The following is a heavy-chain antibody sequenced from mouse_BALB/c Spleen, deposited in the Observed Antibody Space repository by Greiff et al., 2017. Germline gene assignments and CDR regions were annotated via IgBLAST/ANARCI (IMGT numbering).Heavy chain of an antibody. Sequence: VKLVESGPGLVAPSQSLSITCTVSGFSLTSYGVHWVRQPPGKGLEWLGVIWAGGSTNYNSALMSKLSISKDNSKSQVFLKMNSLQTDDTAMYYCTSYYMYDGFAYWGQGTLVTVSA. CDR3: TSYYMYDGFAY. CDR1: GFSLTSYG. D-gene: IGHD2-14*01. V-gene: IGHV2-9*02. CDR2: IWAGGST. J-gene: IGHJ3*01.